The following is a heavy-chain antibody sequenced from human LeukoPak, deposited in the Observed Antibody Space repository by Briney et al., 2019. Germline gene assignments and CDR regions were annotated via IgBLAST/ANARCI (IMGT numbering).Heavy chain of an antibody. D-gene: IGHD3-16*01. V-gene: IGHV4-34*01. CDR3: ARGETVGGFNP. CDR2: IKHSGIT. J-gene: IGHJ5*02. CDR1: GGSFSGYY. Sequence: SETLSLTCAVYGGSFSGYYWSWIRQPPGKGLEWIGEIKHSGITNYNPSLKSRVTISVDTSKNQISLKLTSVTAADTAVYFCARGETVGGFNPWGQGTLVTVSS.